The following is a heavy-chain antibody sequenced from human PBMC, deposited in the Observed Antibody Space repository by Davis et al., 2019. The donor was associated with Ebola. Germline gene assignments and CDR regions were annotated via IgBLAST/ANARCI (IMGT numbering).Heavy chain of an antibody. CDR2: ISGSGGST. Sequence: GGSLRLSCAASGFTFSSYAMSWVRQAPGKGLEWVSAISGSGGSTYYADSVKGRFTISRDNAKNSLYLQMNSLRAEDTALYYCAKAGGNSVYFDYWGQGTLVTVSS. D-gene: IGHD4-23*01. V-gene: IGHV3-23*01. CDR3: AKAGGNSVYFDY. CDR1: GFTFSSYA. J-gene: IGHJ4*02.